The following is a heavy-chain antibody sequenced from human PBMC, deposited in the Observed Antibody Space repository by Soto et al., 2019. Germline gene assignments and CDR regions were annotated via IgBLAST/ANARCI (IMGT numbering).Heavy chain of an antibody. D-gene: IGHD2-15*01. Sequence: GGSLRLSCAASGFTFSSYSMNWVRQAPGKGLEWVSSISGSSSYIYYADSVKGRFTISRDNAKNSLYLQMNSLRAEDTAVYYCARDGSGGYTRDYWGQGTPVTVSS. V-gene: IGHV3-21*01. CDR2: ISGSSSYI. J-gene: IGHJ4*02. CDR1: GFTFSSYS. CDR3: ARDGSGGYTRDY.